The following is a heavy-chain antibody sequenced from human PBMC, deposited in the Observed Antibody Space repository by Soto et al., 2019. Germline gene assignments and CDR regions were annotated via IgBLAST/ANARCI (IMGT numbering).Heavy chain of an antibody. Sequence: GGSLRLSCAASGFTFSSYSMNWVRQAPGKGLEWVSSISSSSSYIYYADSVKGRFTISRDNAKNSLYLQMNSLRAEDTAVYYCASGRLHDYSNYWFDPWGQGTLVTVSS. CDR2: ISSSSSYI. CDR3: ASGRLHDYSNYWFDP. J-gene: IGHJ5*02. CDR1: GFTFSSYS. V-gene: IGHV3-21*01. D-gene: IGHD4-4*01.